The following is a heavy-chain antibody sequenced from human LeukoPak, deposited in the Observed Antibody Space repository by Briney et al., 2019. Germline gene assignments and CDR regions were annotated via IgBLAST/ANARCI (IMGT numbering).Heavy chain of an antibody. V-gene: IGHV1-69*05. Sequence: SVKVSCKASGGTFSSYAISWVRQAPGQGLEWMGGIIPIFGTANYAQKFQGRVTITTDESTSTAYMELSSLRSEDTAVYYCASEGPLYCSSTSCYSRRASDYWGQGTLVTVSS. CDR3: ASEGPLYCSSTSCYSRRASDY. D-gene: IGHD2-2*02. J-gene: IGHJ4*02. CDR1: GGTFSSYA. CDR2: IIPIFGTA.